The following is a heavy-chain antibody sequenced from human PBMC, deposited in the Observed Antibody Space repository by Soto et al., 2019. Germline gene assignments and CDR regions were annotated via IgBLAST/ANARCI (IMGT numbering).Heavy chain of an antibody. D-gene: IGHD3-10*01. V-gene: IGHV3-23*01. J-gene: IGHJ4*02. Sequence: EVQLLESGGGLVQPGGSLRLSCTTSGFTFSNYAMSWVRQAPGKGLKWVSAISGGGRSTYYADSVKGRFTISRDNSHSTLYLQMSRLGAEETAVYYCAKEAAIYYGSGSYNDYWGQGTLVTVSS. CDR2: ISGGGRST. CDR1: GFTFSNYA. CDR3: AKEAAIYYGSGSYNDY.